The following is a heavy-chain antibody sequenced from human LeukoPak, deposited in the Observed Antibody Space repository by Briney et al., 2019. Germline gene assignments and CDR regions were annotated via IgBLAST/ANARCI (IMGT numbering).Heavy chain of an antibody. J-gene: IGHJ4*02. V-gene: IGHV3-30-3*01. CDR3: ARDLEIAAAGRTFDY. CDR2: ISYDGSNK. Sequence: GGSLRLSCAVSGFTFSSYAMHWVRQAPGKGLEWVAVISYDGSNKYYADSVKGRFTISRDNAKNSLYLQMNSLRAEDTAVYYCARDLEIAAAGRTFDYWGQGTLVTVSS. CDR1: GFTFSSYA. D-gene: IGHD6-13*01.